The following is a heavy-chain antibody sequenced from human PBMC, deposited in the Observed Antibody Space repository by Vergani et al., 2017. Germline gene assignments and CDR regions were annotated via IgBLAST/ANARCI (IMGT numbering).Heavy chain of an antibody. V-gene: IGHV4-34*01. J-gene: IGHJ5*02. Sequence: QVQLQESGPGLVKPSETLSLTCTVYGGSFSGYYWSWIRQPPGKGLEWIGEINHSGSTNYNPSLKSRVTISVDTSKNQFSLKLSSVTAADTAVYYCARVTIFGVVTLGSGWFDPWGQGTLVTVSS. CDR2: INHSGST. CDR1: GGSFSGYY. D-gene: IGHD3-3*01. CDR3: ARVTIFGVVTLGSGWFDP.